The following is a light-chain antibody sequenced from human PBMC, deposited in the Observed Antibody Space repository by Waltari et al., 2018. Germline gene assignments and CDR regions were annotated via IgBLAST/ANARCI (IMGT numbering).Light chain of an antibody. CDR1: SSNLGSHT. J-gene: IGLJ2*01. Sequence: QSVLTQPPSASATPGQRVTISCSGSSSNLGSHTVTWYHQLPGTAPKLLIYTNNQRPSGVPDRFSGSKSGTSASLAISGLQSEDEADYYCAVWDDSLNGVVFGGGTKLTVL. CDR2: TNN. V-gene: IGLV1-44*01. CDR3: AVWDDSLNGVV.